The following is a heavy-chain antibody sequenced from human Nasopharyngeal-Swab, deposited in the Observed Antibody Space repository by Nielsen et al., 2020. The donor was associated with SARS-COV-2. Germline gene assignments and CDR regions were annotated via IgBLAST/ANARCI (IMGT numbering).Heavy chain of an antibody. V-gene: IGHV4-31*03. J-gene: IGHJ3*02. CDR2: IYYSWSN. CDR3: SRDGFGQRLEAFDI. D-gene: IGHD6-25*01. Sequence: SETLSLTCTVSGGSISSGGYYWSWNRQHPGKGLEWIRYIYYSWSNYYNPSLKSRVTISVDTSKNQFSLKLSSVTAADTAVYYCSRDGFGQRLEAFDIWGQGTMVTVSS. CDR1: GGSISSGGYY.